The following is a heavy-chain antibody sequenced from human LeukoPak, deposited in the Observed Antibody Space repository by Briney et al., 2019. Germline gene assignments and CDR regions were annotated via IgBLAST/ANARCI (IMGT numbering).Heavy chain of an antibody. V-gene: IGHV3-33*01. J-gene: IGHJ6*02. CDR3: ARDQVLMVYAIVDYYYYGMDV. CDR1: GFTFSSYG. Sequence: GRSLRLSCAASGFTFSSYGMHWVRQAPGKGLEWVAVIWYDGSNKYYADSVKGRFTISRDNSKNTLYLQMNSLRAEDTAVYYCARDQVLMVYAIVDYYYYGMDVWGQGTTVTVSS. CDR2: IWYDGSNK. D-gene: IGHD2-8*01.